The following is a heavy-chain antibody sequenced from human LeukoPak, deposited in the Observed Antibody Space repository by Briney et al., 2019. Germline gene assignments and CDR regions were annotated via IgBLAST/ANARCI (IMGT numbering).Heavy chain of an antibody. D-gene: IGHD3-22*01. CDR1: GDSISRDY. V-gene: IGHV4-59*12. J-gene: IGHJ6*03. Sequence: SETLSLTCTVSGDSISRDYWSWIRQPPGKGLEWIGYIYYSGSTNYNPSLRSRVTISVDKSKNQFSLKLSSVTAADTAVYYCARVSVDSDSSGHPLRYYYYYMDVWGKGTTVTVSS. CDR3: ARVSVDSDSSGHPLRYYYYYMDV. CDR2: IYYSGST.